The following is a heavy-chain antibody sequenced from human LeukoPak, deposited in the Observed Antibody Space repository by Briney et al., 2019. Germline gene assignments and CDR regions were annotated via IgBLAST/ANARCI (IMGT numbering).Heavy chain of an antibody. J-gene: IGHJ4*02. CDR2: VNHSGST. CDR1: GGSFSGYY. CDR3: ARGLRFQWLPLFDY. D-gene: IGHD5-24*01. Sequence: SETLSLTCAVYGGSFSGYYWSWIRQPPGKGLEWIGEVNHSGSTNYNPSLKSRVTISVDTSKNQFSLKLSSVTAADTAVYYCARGLRFQWLPLFDYWGQGTLVTVSS. V-gene: IGHV4-34*01.